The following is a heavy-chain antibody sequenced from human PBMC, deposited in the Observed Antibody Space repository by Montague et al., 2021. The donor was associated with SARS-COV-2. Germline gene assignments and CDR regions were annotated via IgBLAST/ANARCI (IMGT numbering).Heavy chain of an antibody. CDR3: AGESVSSFGVVIFGMDV. CDR1: GFTVSSNY. D-gene: IGHD3-3*01. Sequence: SLRLSCAASGFTVSSNYMSWVRQAPGKGLEWVSVIYSGGSTYYADSVKGRFTISRHNSKNSVYLQMNSLRAEDTALYYCAGESVSSFGVVIFGMDVWGRGTTVTVSS. J-gene: IGHJ6*01. V-gene: IGHV3-53*01. CDR2: IYSGGST.